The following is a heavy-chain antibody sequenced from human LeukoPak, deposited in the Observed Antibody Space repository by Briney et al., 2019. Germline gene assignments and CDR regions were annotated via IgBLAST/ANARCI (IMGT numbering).Heavy chain of an antibody. CDR2: INRSGGST. Sequence: ASVKVSCKASGYTFTCYYMHWVRQAPGQGLEWMGIINRSGGSTSYAQKFQGRVTMTRDTSTSTVYMELSSLRSEDTAVYYCARVQGYTAMVYYFDYWGQGTLVTVSS. J-gene: IGHJ4*02. V-gene: IGHV1-46*01. D-gene: IGHD5-18*01. CDR3: ARVQGYTAMVYYFDY. CDR1: GYTFTCYY.